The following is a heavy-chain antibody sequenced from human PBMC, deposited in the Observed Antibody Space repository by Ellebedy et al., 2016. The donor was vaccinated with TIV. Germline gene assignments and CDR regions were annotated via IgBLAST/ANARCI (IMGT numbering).Heavy chain of an antibody. CDR2: ISYDGSNK. V-gene: IGHV3-30-3*01. Sequence: GESLKISCAASGFTFSSYAMHWVRQAPGKGLEWVAVISYDGSNKYYADSVKGRFTISRDNSKNTLYLQMNSLRAEDTAVYYCARSLPDPYPYFDYWGQGTLVTVSS. CDR3: ARSLPDPYPYFDY. CDR1: GFTFSSYA. J-gene: IGHJ4*02.